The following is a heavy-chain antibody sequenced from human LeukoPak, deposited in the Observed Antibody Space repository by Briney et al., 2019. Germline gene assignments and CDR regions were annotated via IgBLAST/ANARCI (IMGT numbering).Heavy chain of an antibody. J-gene: IGHJ4*02. CDR1: GGSFSGYY. CDR2: IYYSGST. Sequence: PSETLSLTCAVYGGSFSGYYWSWIRQPPGKGLEWIGYIYYSGSTNYNPSLKSRVTISVDTSKNQFSLKLSSVTAADTAVYYCARLIAARGQYYFDYWGQGTLVTVSS. D-gene: IGHD6-6*01. CDR3: ARLIAARGQYYFDY. V-gene: IGHV4-59*01.